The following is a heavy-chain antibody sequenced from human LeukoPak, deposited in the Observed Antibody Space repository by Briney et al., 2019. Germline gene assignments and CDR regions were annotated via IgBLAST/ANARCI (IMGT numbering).Heavy chain of an antibody. CDR1: GGSISSSNW. CDR3: ARTGGALLRFLEWSYSRYYYYMDV. D-gene: IGHD3-3*01. J-gene: IGHJ6*03. V-gene: IGHV4-4*02. CDR2: IYHSGST. Sequence: SGTLSLTCAVSGGSISSSNWWSWVRQPPGKGLEWIGEIYHSGSTNYNPSLKSRVTISVDKSKNQFSLKLSSVTAADTAVYYCARTGGALLRFLEWSYSRYYYYMDVWGKGTTVTVSS.